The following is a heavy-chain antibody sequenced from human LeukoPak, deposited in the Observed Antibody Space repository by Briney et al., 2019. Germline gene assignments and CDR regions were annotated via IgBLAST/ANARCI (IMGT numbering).Heavy chain of an antibody. CDR2: IYWDDDK. CDR3: AHLGYCSGGSCRCFDY. V-gene: IGHV2-5*02. CDR1: GFSLSTSGVG. D-gene: IGHD2-15*01. Sequence: MVSGPTLVNPTQTLTLTCTFSGFSLSTSGVGVGWIRQPPGKALGWLAVIYWDDDKRYSPSLKSRLTITKDTSKNQVVLTMTNMDPVDTATYYCAHLGYCSGGSCRCFDYWGQGTLVTVSS. J-gene: IGHJ4*02.